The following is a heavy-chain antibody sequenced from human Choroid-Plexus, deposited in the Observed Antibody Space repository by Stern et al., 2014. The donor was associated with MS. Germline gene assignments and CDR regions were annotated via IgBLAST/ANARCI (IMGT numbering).Heavy chain of an antibody. D-gene: IGHD2/OR15-2a*01. V-gene: IGHV3-30*18. CDR2: VSYDGSNK. CDR3: AKDRQYLTYFFDH. CDR1: WFNFGSCA. J-gene: IGHJ5*02. Sequence: VPPVGSGGGVVQPGRPLRLSCGASWFNFGSCAPHWVRPAPGKGLGWVAGVSYDGSNKYYADSVKGRFTISRDNSQNTLYMQMSSLRPEDTAVYYCAKDRQYLTYFFDHWGQGSLVTVSS.